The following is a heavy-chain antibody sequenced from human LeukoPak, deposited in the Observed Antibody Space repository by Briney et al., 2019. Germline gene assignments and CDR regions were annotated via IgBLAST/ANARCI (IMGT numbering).Heavy chain of an antibody. CDR3: ARAWEAVPGHYGVIDY. V-gene: IGHV1-46*01. D-gene: IGHD4-17*01. CDR2: INPSGGST. Sequence: GASVKVSRKASGYSFINYYIHWVRQAPGQGLEWMGIINPSGGSTSFARKFQGRVTMTRDMSTSTIYMELNSLRSEDTAVYYCARAWEAVPGHYGVIDYWGQGTLVTVSS. J-gene: IGHJ4*02. CDR1: GYSFINYY.